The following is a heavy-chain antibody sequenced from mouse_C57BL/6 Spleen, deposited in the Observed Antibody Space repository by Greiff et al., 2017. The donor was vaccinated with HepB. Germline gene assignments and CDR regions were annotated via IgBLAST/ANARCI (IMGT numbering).Heavy chain of an antibody. CDR2: INPNYGTT. J-gene: IGHJ4*01. Sequence: EVKLQESGPELVKPRASVKISCKASGYSFTDYNMNWVKQSNGKSLEWIGVINPNYGTTSYNQKFKGKATLTVDQSSSTAYMQLNSLTSEDSAVYYCALNYYGSSYDAMDYWGQGTSVTVSS. D-gene: IGHD1-1*01. V-gene: IGHV1-39*01. CDR1: GYSFTDYN. CDR3: ALNYYGSSYDAMDY.